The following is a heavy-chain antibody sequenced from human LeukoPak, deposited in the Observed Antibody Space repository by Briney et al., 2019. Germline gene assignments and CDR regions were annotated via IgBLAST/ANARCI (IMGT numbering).Heavy chain of an antibody. CDR2: IYYSGST. Sequence: SETLSLTCTVSGGSISSSSYYWGWIRQPPGKGLEWIGSIYYSGSTYYNPSLKSRVTISVDTSKNQFSLKLSSVTAADTAVYYCARPAGEYSYGSPPGWFDPWGQGTLVTVCS. CDR1: GGSISSSSYY. V-gene: IGHV4-39*01. D-gene: IGHD5-18*01. J-gene: IGHJ5*02. CDR3: ARPAGEYSYGSPPGWFDP.